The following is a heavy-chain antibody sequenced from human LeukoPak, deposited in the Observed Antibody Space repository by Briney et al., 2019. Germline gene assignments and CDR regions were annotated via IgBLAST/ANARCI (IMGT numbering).Heavy chain of an antibody. J-gene: IGHJ6*03. D-gene: IGHD3-22*01. Sequence: SETLSLTCTVSGGSISSSSYYWGWIRQPPGKGLEWIGSIYYSGSTYYNPSLKSQVTISVDTSKNQFSLKLSSVTAADTAVYYCARGPEHTTYYYDSSGYARKDYYYYYMDVWGKGTTVTISS. CDR3: ARGPEHTTYYYDSSGYARKDYYYYYMDV. V-gene: IGHV4-39*01. CDR1: GGSISSSSYY. CDR2: IYYSGST.